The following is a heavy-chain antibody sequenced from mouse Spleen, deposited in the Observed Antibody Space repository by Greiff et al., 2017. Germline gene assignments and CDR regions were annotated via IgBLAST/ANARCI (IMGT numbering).Heavy chain of an antibody. CDR3: ARGPWFAY. V-gene: IGHV1S132*01. CDR1: GYTFTSYW. J-gene: IGHJ3*01. CDR2: IFPGTGTT. Sequence: VQLQQPGAELVKPGASVKLSCKASGYTFTSYWMHWVKQRPGRGLEWIGEIFPGTGTTYYNEKFKGKATLTIDTSSSTAYMQLSSLTSEDSADYFCARGPWFAYWGQGTLVTVSA.